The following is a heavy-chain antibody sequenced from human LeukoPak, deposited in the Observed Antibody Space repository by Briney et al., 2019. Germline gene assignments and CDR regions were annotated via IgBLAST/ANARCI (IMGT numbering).Heavy chain of an antibody. Sequence: SVKLSCTASGGTFSSYAISWVRQAPGQELEWMGGIIPIFGTANYAQTFQGRVTITTDESTSTAYMELSSLRSEDTAVYYCARSPIYDSSGYYENFDYWGQGTLVTVSS. J-gene: IGHJ4*02. V-gene: IGHV1-69*05. CDR2: IIPIFGTA. CDR1: GGTFSSYA. CDR3: ARSPIYDSSGYYENFDY. D-gene: IGHD3-22*01.